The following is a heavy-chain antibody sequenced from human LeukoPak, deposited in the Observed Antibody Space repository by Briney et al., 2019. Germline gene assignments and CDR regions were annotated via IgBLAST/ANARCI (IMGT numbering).Heavy chain of an antibody. CDR2: ISSSGGTI. CDR1: GFNFSSYS. J-gene: IGHJ6*02. CDR3: ARDGPGANLYYYGMDV. V-gene: IGHV3-48*04. Sequence: PGGSLRLSCAASGFNFSSYSMNWVRQAPGKGLEWVSYISSSGGTIYYADSVKGRFTISRDNAKNSLYLQMNSLRAEDTAVYYCARDGPGANLYYYGMDVWGQGTTVTVSS.